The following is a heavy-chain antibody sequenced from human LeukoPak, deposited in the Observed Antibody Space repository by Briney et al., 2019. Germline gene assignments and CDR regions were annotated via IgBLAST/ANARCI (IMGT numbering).Heavy chain of an antibody. CDR1: GFTFSSYG. J-gene: IGHJ4*02. CDR3: AKEWGLRDGYPPYYFDY. Sequence: PGGSLRLSCAASGFTFSSYGMSWVRQAPGKGLEWVSAISGSGGSTYYADSVKGRFTISRDNSKNTLYLQMNSLRAEDTAVYYCAKEWGLRDGYPPYYFDYWGQGTLVTVSS. D-gene: IGHD5-24*01. V-gene: IGHV3-23*01. CDR2: ISGSGGST.